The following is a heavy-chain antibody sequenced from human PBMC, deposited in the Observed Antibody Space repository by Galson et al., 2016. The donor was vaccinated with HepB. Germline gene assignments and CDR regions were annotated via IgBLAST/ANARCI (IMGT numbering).Heavy chain of an antibody. CDR1: GFTFSDYS. J-gene: IGHJ3*01. Sequence: SLRLSCAASGFTFSDYSMNWVRQAPGKGLQWISYISTTIRTIYYADSVMGRFTISRDNAKNSVYLQMNSLRDDDTAVYYCARELVRSAFDLWGQGTMVTVSS. CDR2: ISTTIRTI. CDR3: ARELVRSAFDL. D-gene: IGHD6-6*01. V-gene: IGHV3-48*02.